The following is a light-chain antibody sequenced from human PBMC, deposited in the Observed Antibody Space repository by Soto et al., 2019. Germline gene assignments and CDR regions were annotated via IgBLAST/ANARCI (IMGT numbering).Light chain of an antibody. J-gene: IGKJ1*01. CDR2: KAS. Sequence: ASVGDTVTVTCRASQSVSGWLAWYQQKPGKAPKLLIYKASTLKSGVPSRFSGSGSGTEFTLTISSLQPDDFATYYCQHYNSYSEAFGQGTKVDIK. V-gene: IGKV1-5*03. CDR1: QSVSGW. CDR3: QHYNSYSEA.